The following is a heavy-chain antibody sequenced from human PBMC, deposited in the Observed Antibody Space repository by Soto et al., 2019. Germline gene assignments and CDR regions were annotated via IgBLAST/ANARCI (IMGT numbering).Heavy chain of an antibody. CDR3: ARMITYSYETSDP. Sequence: GESLKISCKGSGYSFTSYWITWVRQMPGKGLEWMGRISPSDSHTNYSPSFQAHVTISVDKSINTAYLQWSSLKASDTAMYYCARMITYSYETSDPWGQGTQVTVSS. V-gene: IGHV5-10-1*01. D-gene: IGHD2-15*01. CDR2: ISPSDSHT. CDR1: GYSFTSYW. J-gene: IGHJ5*02.